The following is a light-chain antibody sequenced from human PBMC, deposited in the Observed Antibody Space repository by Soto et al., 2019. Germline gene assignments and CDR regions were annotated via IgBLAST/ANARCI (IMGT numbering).Light chain of an antibody. CDR1: SSHVGSYNL. J-gene: IGLJ3*02. V-gene: IGLV2-23*01. CDR2: EGS. CDR3: CSYAGSSTPNWV. Sequence: QSVLTQPASVSGSPGQSITISCTGTSSHVGSYNLVSWYQQHPGKAPKLMIYEGSKRPSGVSNRFSGSKSGNTASLTISGLQAEVEADYYCCSYAGSSTPNWVFGGGTKLTVL.